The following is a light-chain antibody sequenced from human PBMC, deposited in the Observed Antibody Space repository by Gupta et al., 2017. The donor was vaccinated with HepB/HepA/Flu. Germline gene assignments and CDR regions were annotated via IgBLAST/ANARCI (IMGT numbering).Light chain of an antibody. J-gene: IGLJ2*01. CDR1: SSNIGKNH. Sequence: QSVLTQPPSVSAAPGQKVTISCSGSSSNIGKNHVSWYQQFPGTAPKLLIYDTNKRPSGIPDRFSASKSGTSATLGITGLQTGDEANYYCGTWDSSLSVVVFGGGTKLNVL. V-gene: IGLV1-51*01. CDR2: DTN. CDR3: GTWDSSLSVVV.